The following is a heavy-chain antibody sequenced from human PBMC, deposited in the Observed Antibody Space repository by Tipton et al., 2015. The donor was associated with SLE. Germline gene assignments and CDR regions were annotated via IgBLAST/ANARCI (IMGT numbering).Heavy chain of an antibody. Sequence: SLRLSCAASGFTFSHYWMTWVRQAPGKGLEWLANIKPDGREIYYVDSVKGRFTISRDNAKTSLYLQMDGLRVGDTAVYYCARDGSGWSITWGQGTLVTVSS. CDR1: GFTFSHYW. CDR3: ARDGSGWSIT. CDR2: IKPDGREI. J-gene: IGHJ5*02. V-gene: IGHV3-7*01. D-gene: IGHD6-19*01.